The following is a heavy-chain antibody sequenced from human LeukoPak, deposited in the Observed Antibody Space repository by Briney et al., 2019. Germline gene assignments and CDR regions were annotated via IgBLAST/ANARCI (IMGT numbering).Heavy chain of an antibody. J-gene: IGHJ5*02. CDR1: GGSISSGGYY. CDR2: IYYSGST. V-gene: IGHV4-31*03. D-gene: IGHD1-26*01. Sequence: SETLSLTCTVSGGSISSGGYYWSWIRQHPGKGLEWIGYIYYSGSTYYNPSLKSRVTISVDTSKNQFSLKLSSVTAADTAVYYCARVRAVVRAIAEYNWFDPWGQGTLVTVSS. CDR3: ARVRAVVRAIAEYNWFDP.